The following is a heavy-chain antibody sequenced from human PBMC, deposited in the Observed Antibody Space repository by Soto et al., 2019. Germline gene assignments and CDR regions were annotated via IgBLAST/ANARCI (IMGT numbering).Heavy chain of an antibody. V-gene: IGHV4-31*03. J-gene: IGHJ6*02. Sequence: QVQLQESGPGLVKPSQTLSLTCTVSGDSMSSGYYWSWIRQHPGKGLEWIGYIYYSGSTYYNPSLNSRVTMSVDTSKNQFSLSLTSVTAADTAVYYCARDQGGFGDYAVWGQGTTVIVSS. CDR1: GDSMSSGYY. CDR2: IYYSGST. CDR3: ARDQGGFGDYAV. D-gene: IGHD4-17*01.